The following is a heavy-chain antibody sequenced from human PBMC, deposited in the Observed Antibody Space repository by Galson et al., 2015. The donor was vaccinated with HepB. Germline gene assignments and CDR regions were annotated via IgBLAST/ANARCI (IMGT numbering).Heavy chain of an antibody. CDR1: GFTFSSYE. V-gene: IGHV3-48*03. CDR2: ISSSGSTI. CDR3: ARAYYYDSSGYYHPLNY. J-gene: IGHJ4*02. Sequence: SLRLSCAASGFTFSSYEMNWVRQAPGKGLEWVSYISSSGSTIYYADSVKGRFTISRDNAKNSLYLQMNSLRAEDTAVYYCARAYYYDSSGYYHPLNYWGQGTLVTVSS. D-gene: IGHD3-22*01.